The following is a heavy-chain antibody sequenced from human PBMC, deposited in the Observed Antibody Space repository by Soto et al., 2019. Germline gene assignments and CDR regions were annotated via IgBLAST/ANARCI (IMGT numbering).Heavy chain of an antibody. CDR3: VRDQFGDNSGH. J-gene: IGHJ4*02. CDR1: GFTFNNYG. V-gene: IGHV3-33*01. CDR2: IWYDGNNK. D-gene: IGHD1-20*01. Sequence: PGGSLRLSCAASGFTFNNYGMHWVRQAPGKGLEWVAIIWYDGNNKDYAGSVKGRFTISRDNSKNTLYLQMNSLRAEDTAVYYCVRDQFGDNSGHWGQGTLVTVSS.